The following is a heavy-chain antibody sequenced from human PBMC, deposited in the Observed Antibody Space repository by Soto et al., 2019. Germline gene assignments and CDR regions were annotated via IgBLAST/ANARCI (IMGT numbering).Heavy chain of an antibody. D-gene: IGHD3-9*01. V-gene: IGHV4-34*01. CDR2: INHSGST. CDR3: ARAGYFDWLKFYGMDV. Sequence: SETLSLTCAVYGGSFSGYYWSWIRQPPGKGLEWIGEINHSGSTNYNPSLKSRVTISVDTSKNQFSLKLSSVTAADTAVYYCARAGYFDWLKFYGMDVWSQGTTVTVSS. CDR1: GGSFSGYY. J-gene: IGHJ6*02.